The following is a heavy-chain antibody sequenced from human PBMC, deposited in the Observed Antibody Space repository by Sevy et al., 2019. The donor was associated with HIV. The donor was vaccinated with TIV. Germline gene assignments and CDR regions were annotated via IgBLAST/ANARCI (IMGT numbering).Heavy chain of an antibody. CDR2: ISSSSSYI. CDR1: GFTFSSYS. CDR3: ARDSVAAAGTYRGLDAFDI. D-gene: IGHD6-13*01. J-gene: IGHJ3*02. Sequence: GGSLRLSCAASGFTFSSYSMNWVRQAPGKGLEWVSSISSSSSYIYYADSVKGRFTISRDNAKNSLYLQMNSLRADDTAVYYCARDSVAAAGTYRGLDAFDIWGQRTMVTVSS. V-gene: IGHV3-21*01.